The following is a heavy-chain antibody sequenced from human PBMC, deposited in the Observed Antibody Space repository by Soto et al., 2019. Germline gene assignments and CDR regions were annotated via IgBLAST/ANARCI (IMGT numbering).Heavy chain of an antibody. CDR3: AKAAHYYGSGSYPTDFDY. CDR1: GFTFSSYG. CDR2: ISYDGSNK. Sequence: LRLSCAASGFTFSSYGMHWVRQAPGKGLEWVAVISYDGSNKYYADSVKGRFTISRDNSKNTLYLQMNSLRAEDTAVYYCAKAAHYYGSGSYPTDFDYWGQGTLVTVSS. J-gene: IGHJ4*02. V-gene: IGHV3-30*18. D-gene: IGHD3-10*01.